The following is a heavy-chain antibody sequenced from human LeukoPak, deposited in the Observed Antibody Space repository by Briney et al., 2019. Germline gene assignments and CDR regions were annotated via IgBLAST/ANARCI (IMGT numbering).Heavy chain of an antibody. CDR1: GFTFSSYS. Sequence: GGSLRLSCAASGFTFSSYSMNWVRQAPGKGLEWVSYISSSSSTIYYADSVKGRFTISRDNAKNSLYLQMNSLRAEDTAVYYCARDVTFSAAGTGGIYFDYWGQGTLVTVSS. D-gene: IGHD6-13*01. J-gene: IGHJ4*02. CDR3: ARDVTFSAAGTGGIYFDY. CDR2: ISSSSSTI. V-gene: IGHV3-48*04.